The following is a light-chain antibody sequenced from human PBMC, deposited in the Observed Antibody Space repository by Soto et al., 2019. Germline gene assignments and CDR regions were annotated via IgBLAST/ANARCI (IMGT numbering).Light chain of an antibody. CDR1: QSIANY. Sequence: DIQMTQSPSSLTASVGDRVTITCRTSQSIANYLNWYQQKPGKAPTVLIFGGSTLQSGVPSRFSGSGSGTEFTLTISNLRPEDSATYYCHQSFSSPFTFGGGTNVEI. V-gene: IGKV1-39*01. J-gene: IGKJ4*01. CDR2: GGS. CDR3: HQSFSSPFT.